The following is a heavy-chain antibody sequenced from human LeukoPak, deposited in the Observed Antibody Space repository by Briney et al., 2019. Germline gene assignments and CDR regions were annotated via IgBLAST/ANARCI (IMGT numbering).Heavy chain of an antibody. CDR1: GGTFSSYA. D-gene: IGHD3-10*01. Sequence: GSSVKVSCKASGGTFSSYAISWVRQAPGQGLEWMGGIIPIFGTANYAQKFQGRVTMTRNTSISTAYMELSSLRSEDTAVYYCAMIWFGETDYMDVWGKGTTVTVSS. J-gene: IGHJ6*03. CDR3: AMIWFGETDYMDV. V-gene: IGHV1-69*05. CDR2: IIPIFGTA.